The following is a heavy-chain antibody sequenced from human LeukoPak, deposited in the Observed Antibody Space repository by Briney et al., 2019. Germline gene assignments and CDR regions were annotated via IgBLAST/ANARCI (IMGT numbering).Heavy chain of an antibody. D-gene: IGHD4-23*01. V-gene: IGHV1-69*13. Sequence: SVKVSCKASGGTFSSYAISWVRQAPGQGLEWMGGIIPIFGTANYAQKFQGRVTITADESTGTAYMELSSLRSEDTAVYYCARSTTVVTLLYNWFDPWGQGTLVTVSS. CDR1: GGTFSSYA. CDR3: ARSTTVVTLLYNWFDP. CDR2: IIPIFGTA. J-gene: IGHJ5*02.